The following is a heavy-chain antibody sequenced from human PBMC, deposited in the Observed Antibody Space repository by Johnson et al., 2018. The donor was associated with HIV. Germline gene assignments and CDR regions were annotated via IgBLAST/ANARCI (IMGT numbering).Heavy chain of an antibody. Sequence: VQLVESGGGLVQPGGSLRLSCAASEFTVSSNYMSWVRQAPGKGLEWVSVIYSGGSTYYADSVKGRFTISRDNSKNTLYLQMSSLRAEDTALYYCAKARWHSSRGDALDIWGQGTMVTVSS. J-gene: IGHJ3*02. CDR2: IYSGGST. CDR3: AKARWHSSRGDALDI. D-gene: IGHD6-13*01. CDR1: EFTVSSNY. V-gene: IGHV3-66*01.